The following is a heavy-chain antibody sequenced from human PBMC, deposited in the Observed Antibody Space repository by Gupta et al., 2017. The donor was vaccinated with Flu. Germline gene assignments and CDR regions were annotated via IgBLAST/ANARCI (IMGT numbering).Heavy chain of an antibody. Sequence: EVQLVESGGGLVQPRGSLRLSCAASGFTFSSYEMNWVRQAPGKGLEWVSYISSSGSTIYYADSVKGRFTISRDNAKNSLYLKMNSLRAEDTAVYYCARSGPPYDAFDIWGQGTMVTVSS. CDR2: ISSSGSTI. J-gene: IGHJ3*02. V-gene: IGHV3-48*03. CDR1: GFTFSSYE. CDR3: ARSGPPYDAFDI.